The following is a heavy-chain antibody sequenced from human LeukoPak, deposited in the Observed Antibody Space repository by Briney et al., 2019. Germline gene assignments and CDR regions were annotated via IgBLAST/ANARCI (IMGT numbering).Heavy chain of an antibody. J-gene: IGHJ4*02. V-gene: IGHV1-46*01. CDR3: ARDSWAPNSFWGGAKPGPLGY. Sequence: GASVKVSCKASGYTFTSYYMHWVRQAPGQGLEWMGIINPGGGSTSYAQKFQGRVTMTRDTSTSTVYMELSSLRSEDTAVYYCARDSWAPNSFWGGAKPGPLGYWGQGTLVTVSS. D-gene: IGHD1-26*01. CDR2: INPGGGST. CDR1: GYTFTSYY.